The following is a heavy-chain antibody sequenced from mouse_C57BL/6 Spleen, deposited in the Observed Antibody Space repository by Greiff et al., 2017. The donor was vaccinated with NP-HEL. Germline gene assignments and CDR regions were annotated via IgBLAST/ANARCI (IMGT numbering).Heavy chain of an antibody. CDR1: GYTFTSYW. V-gene: IGHV1-52*01. CDR2: IDPSDSET. J-gene: IGHJ4*01. D-gene: IGHD3-2*02. CDR3: ARGRAQAHYAMDY. Sequence: VQLQQPGAELVRPGSSVKLSCKASGYTFTSYWMHWVKQRPIQGLEWIGNIDPSDSETHYNQKFKDKATLTVDKSSSTAYMQLSSLTSEDSAVYYCARGRAQAHYAMDYWGQGTSVTVSS.